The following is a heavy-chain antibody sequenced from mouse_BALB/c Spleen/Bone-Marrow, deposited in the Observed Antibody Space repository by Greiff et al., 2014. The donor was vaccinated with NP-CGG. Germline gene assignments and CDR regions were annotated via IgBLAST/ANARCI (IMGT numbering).Heavy chain of an antibody. CDR2: IYPSDSYT. CDR1: GYTFTSYW. J-gene: IGHJ3*01. V-gene: IGHV1-69*02. Sequence: QVQLKESGAELVRPGASVKLSRKASGYTFTSYWINWVKQRPGQGLEWIGNIYPSDSYTNYNQKFKDKATLTVDKSSSTAYMQLSSPTSEDSAVYYCTTGTRFAYWGQGTLVTVSA. CDR3: TTGTRFAY. D-gene: IGHD4-1*01.